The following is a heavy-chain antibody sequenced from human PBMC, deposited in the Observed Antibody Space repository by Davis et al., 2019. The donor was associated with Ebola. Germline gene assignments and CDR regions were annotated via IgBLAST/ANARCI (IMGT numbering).Heavy chain of an antibody. CDR3: ARVGSGSYYAGT. Sequence: GESLKISCAASGFTFSSYSMNWVRQAPGKGLEWVSSISSSSSYIYYADSVKGRFTISRDNAKNSLYLQMNSLRAEDTAVYYCARVGSGSYYAGTWGQGTLVTVSS. CDR1: GFTFSSYS. CDR2: ISSSSSYI. V-gene: IGHV3-21*01. D-gene: IGHD1-26*01. J-gene: IGHJ5*02.